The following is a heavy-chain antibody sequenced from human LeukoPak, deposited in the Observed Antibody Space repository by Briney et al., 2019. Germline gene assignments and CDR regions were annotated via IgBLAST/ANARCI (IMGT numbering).Heavy chain of an antibody. Sequence: SSETLSLTCTVSGGSISSSSYYWGWIRQPPGKGLEWIGSIYYSGSTYYNPSLKSRVTISVDTSKNQFSLKLSSVTAADTAVYYCAKIEDSGYDYRGWFDPWSQGTLVTVSS. CDR3: AKIEDSGYDYRGWFDP. CDR1: GGSISSSSYY. CDR2: IYYSGST. J-gene: IGHJ5*02. V-gene: IGHV4-39*01. D-gene: IGHD5-12*01.